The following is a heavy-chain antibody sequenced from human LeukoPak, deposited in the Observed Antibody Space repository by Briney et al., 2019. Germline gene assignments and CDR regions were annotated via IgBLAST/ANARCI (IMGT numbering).Heavy chain of an antibody. CDR3: ARGLRITIFGVVIHNNWFDP. V-gene: IGHV4-34*01. CDR1: GGSFSGYY. J-gene: IGHJ5*02. CDR2: INHSGST. Sequence: SETLSLTCAVYGGSFSGYYWSWIRQPPGKGLEWIGEINHSGSTNYNPSLKSRVTISVDTSKNQFSLKLSSVTAADTAVYYCARGLRITIFGVVIHNNWFDPWGQGTLVTVSS. D-gene: IGHD3-3*01.